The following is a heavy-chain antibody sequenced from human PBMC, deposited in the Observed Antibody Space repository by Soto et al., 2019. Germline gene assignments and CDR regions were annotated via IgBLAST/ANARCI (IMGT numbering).Heavy chain of an antibody. CDR2: IYYSGST. V-gene: IGHV4-59*01. J-gene: IGHJ3*02. D-gene: IGHD3-10*01. CDR3: ARVWGGAFDI. CDR1: GGSISSYY. Sequence: SETLSLTCTVSGGSISSYYWSWIRQPPGKGLEWIGYIYYSGSTNYNPSLKSRVTISVDTSKNQFSLKLSSVTAADTAVHYCARVWGGAFDIWGQGTMVTVS.